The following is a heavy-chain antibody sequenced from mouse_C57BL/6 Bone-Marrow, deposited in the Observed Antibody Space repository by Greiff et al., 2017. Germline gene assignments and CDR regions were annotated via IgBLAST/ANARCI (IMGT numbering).Heavy chain of an antibody. V-gene: IGHV3-6*01. CDR2: ISYDGSN. D-gene: IGHD4-1*01. CDR3: ARENCYFDY. Sequence: QLKESGPGLVKPSQSLSLTCSVTGYSITSGYYWNWIRQFPGNKLEWMGYISYDGSNNYNPSLKNRISITRDTSKNQFFLKLNSVTTEDTATYYCARENCYFDYWGQGTTLTVSS. J-gene: IGHJ2*01. CDR1: GYSITSGYY.